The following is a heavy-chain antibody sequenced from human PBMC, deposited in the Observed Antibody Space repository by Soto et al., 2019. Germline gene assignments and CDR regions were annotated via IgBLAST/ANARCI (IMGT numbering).Heavy chain of an antibody. D-gene: IGHD3-10*01. CDR3: ARVSEEDGSGSYGYYFDY. J-gene: IGHJ4*02. V-gene: IGHV4-59*01. CDR1: GGSISSYY. CDR2: IYYSGST. Sequence: KTSETLSLTCTVSGGSISSYYWSWIRQPPGKGLEWIGYIYYSGSTNYNPSLKSRVTISVDTSKNQFSLKLSSVTAADTAVYYCARVSEEDGSGSYGYYFDYWGQGTLVTVSS.